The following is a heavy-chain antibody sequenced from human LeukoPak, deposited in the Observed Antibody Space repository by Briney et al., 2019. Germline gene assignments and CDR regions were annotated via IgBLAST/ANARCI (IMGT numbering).Heavy chain of an antibody. CDR2: IKSKTDGGTT. D-gene: IGHD3-22*01. CDR3: TTDTGYYDSSGYTFHY. V-gene: IGHV3-15*01. CDR1: GFTFSNAW. Sequence: GGSLRLSWAASGFTFSNAWMRWVRQAPGKGLEWVGRIKSKTDGGTTDDAAPVKGRFTISRDDSKNTLYLQMNSLKTEDTAVYYCTTDTGYYDSSGYTFHYWGQGTLVTVSS. J-gene: IGHJ4*02.